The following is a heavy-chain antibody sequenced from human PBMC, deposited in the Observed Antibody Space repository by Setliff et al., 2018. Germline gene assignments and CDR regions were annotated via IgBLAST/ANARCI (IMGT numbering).Heavy chain of an antibody. D-gene: IGHD6-25*01. J-gene: IGHJ4*02. Sequence: VKVSCKTSGYSFTSHYMHWVRQAPGQGLEWMGIINPGGLSSSSTQKFQGRVTLTRDTSTSTVYMELNSLTSDDTAVYYCARAGLAAAGRKGVSDHWGQGTLVTVSS. CDR1: GYSFTSHY. V-gene: IGHV1-46*01. CDR2: INPGGLSS. CDR3: ARAGLAAAGRKGVSDH.